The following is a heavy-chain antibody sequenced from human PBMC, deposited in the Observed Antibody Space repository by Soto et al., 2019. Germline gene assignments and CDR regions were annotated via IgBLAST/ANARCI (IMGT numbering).Heavy chain of an antibody. CDR1: GFTFSNSW. CDR2: INSDGSTT. J-gene: IGHJ4*02. Sequence: GGSLRLSCAASGFTFSNSWMHWVRQAPGKGLVWVSYINSDGSTTTYADSVKGRFTISRDNDKNTVYLQITSLTAEDTAVYYCARDRSYTTAYWGQGTLVTLSS. V-gene: IGHV3-74*01. D-gene: IGHD1-26*01. CDR3: ARDRSYTTAY.